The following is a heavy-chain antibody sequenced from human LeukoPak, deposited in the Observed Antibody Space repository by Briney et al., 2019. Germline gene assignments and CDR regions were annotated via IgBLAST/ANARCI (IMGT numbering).Heavy chain of an antibody. CDR2: VDHTGST. CDR3: ARGRVSSSTWYSTYYYYFYMDV. D-gene: IGHD1-1*01. CDR1: DDSITMYY. J-gene: IGHJ6*03. V-gene: IGHV4-59*01. Sequence: PSETQSLTCSVSDDSITMYYWTWIRQPPGKGLEWIGYVDHTGSTNFNPSLNGRVSISRDTTKNLFSLRLRSVTAADTAVYFCARGRVSSSTWYSTYYYYFYMDVWGKETTVTVSS.